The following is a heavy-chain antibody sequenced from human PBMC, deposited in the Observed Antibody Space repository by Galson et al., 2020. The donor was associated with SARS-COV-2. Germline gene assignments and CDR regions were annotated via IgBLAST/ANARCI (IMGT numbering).Heavy chain of an antibody. D-gene: IGHD6-19*01. CDR2: ISGSGDTT. V-gene: IGHV3-11*01. CDR1: GFTLSDHY. Sequence: GGSLRLSCAASGFTLSDHYMTWLRQAPGKGPEWVPYISGSGDTTYNTDSVKGRFTMSRDNAKNSLYLQLNSLRAEDTAVYYCARASSGCYDYWGQGTLVTVSS. CDR3: ARASSGCYDY. J-gene: IGHJ4*02.